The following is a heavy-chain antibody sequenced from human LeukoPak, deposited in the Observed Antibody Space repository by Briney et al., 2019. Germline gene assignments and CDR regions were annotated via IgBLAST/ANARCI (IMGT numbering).Heavy chain of an antibody. V-gene: IGHV4-39*07. D-gene: IGHD3-22*01. Sequence: SETPSLTCTVSGGSISSSSYYWGWIRQPPGKGLEWIGSIYYSGSTYYNPSLKSRVTISVDTSKNQFSLKLSSVTAADTAAYYCARLEWGNRDYYDSSGSPTIDYWGQGTLVTVSS. CDR3: ARLEWGNRDYYDSSGSPTIDY. CDR1: GGSISSSSYY. J-gene: IGHJ4*02. CDR2: IYYSGST.